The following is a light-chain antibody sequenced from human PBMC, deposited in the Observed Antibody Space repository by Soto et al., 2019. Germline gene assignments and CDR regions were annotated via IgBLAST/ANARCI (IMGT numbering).Light chain of an antibody. V-gene: IGKV3-20*01. CDR3: QQYGSSPNT. CDR2: GAS. CDR1: QSVTSSY. Sequence: IVLTQSPGTLSLSPGERATLSCRASQSVTSSYLAWYRQKPGQAPRLLIYGASSRATGIPDRFSGSGSGTGFTLTINRLQPEDFAVYYCQQYGSSPNTFGQGTRLEIK. J-gene: IGKJ5*01.